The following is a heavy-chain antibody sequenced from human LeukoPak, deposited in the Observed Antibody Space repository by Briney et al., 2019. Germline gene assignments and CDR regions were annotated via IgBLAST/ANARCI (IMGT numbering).Heavy chain of an antibody. CDR3: ARGYASGSPVDY. CDR1: GATFSSYA. V-gene: IGHV1-69*13. CDR2: ITPIFGTT. J-gene: IGHJ4*02. Sequence: SVKVFCKASGATFSSYAISWVRQAPGQGLEWMGGITPIFGTTKYARKFQGRVTITADGSTGTSYMEVSSLRSGDTAVYFCARGYASGSPVDYWGQGTLVTVSS. D-gene: IGHD3-10*01.